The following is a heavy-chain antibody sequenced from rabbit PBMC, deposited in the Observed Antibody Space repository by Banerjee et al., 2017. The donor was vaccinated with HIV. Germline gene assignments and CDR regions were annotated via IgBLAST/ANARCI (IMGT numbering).Heavy chain of an antibody. D-gene: IGHD1-1*01. Sequence: QSLEESGGDLVKPGASLTLTCTASGFSFSSGYYMCWVRQAPGKGLEWIACIGASTSSTAYASWAKGRFTISKTSSTTVTLQMTSLTAADTATYFCARASSSGYPFNLWGPGTLVTVS. V-gene: IGHV1S40*01. CDR2: IGASTSST. CDR1: GFSFSSGYY. CDR3: ARASSSGYPFNL. J-gene: IGHJ4*01.